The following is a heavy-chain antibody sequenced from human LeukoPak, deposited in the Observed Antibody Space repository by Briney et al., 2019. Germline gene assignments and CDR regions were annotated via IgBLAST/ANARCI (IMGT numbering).Heavy chain of an antibody. CDR1: GFTFSSYS. CDR3: ARGLQGYDILTGYYTDYYYYYGMDV. D-gene: IGHD3-9*01. CDR2: ISISSSYI. J-gene: IGHJ6*02. V-gene: IGHV3-21*01. Sequence: GGSLRLSCAASGFTFSSYSMNWVRQAPGKGLEWVSSISISSSYIYYADSMKGRFTISRDNAKNSLYLQMNSLRAEDTAVYYCARGLQGYDILTGYYTDYYYYYGMDVWGQGTTVTVSS.